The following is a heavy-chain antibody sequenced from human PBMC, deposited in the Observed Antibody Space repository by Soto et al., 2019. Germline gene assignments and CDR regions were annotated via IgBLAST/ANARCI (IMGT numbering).Heavy chain of an antibody. CDR1: GGSVSSGSYY. V-gene: IGHV4-61*01. D-gene: IGHD6-19*01. CDR3: ARESRRGVSRLVLSDYYYYGMDV. CDR2: IYYSGST. J-gene: IGHJ6*02. Sequence: PSETLSLTCTVSGGSVSSGSYYWSWIRQPPGKGLEWIGYIYYSGSTNYNPSLKSRVTISVDTSKNQFSLKLSSVTAADTAVYYCARESRRGVSRLVLSDYYYYGMDVWGQGTTVTVSS.